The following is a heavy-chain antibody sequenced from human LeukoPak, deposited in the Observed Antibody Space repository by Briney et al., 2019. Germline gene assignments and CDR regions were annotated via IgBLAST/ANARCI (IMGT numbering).Heavy chain of an antibody. V-gene: IGHV4-39*07. D-gene: IGHD3-22*01. Sequence: SETLSLTCTVSGGSVSSSGYYWGWIRQTPGKGLEWIGSIYYSGSTYYNPSLKSRVTISVHTSKNQFSLKLSSVTAADTAVYYCAAQRYYYDSSGYYPFDYWGQGTLVTVSS. CDR3: AAQRYYYDSSGYYPFDY. CDR1: GGSVSSSGYY. J-gene: IGHJ4*02. CDR2: IYYSGST.